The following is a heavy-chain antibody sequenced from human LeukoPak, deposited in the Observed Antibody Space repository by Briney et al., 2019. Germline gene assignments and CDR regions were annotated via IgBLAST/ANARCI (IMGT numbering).Heavy chain of an antibody. Sequence: AGGSLRLSCAASGFTFSSYAMSWVRQAPGKGLEWVSAISGSGGCAYYADSVKGRFTISRDNSKNTLYLQMNSLRAEDTAVYYCAKEGIAVGDPGDYWGQGTLVTVSS. CDR3: AKEGIAVGDPGDY. V-gene: IGHV3-23*01. J-gene: IGHJ4*02. D-gene: IGHD6-19*01. CDR1: GFTFSSYA. CDR2: ISGSGGCA.